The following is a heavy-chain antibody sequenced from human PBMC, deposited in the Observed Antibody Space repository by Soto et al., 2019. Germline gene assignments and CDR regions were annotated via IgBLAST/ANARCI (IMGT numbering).Heavy chain of an antibody. J-gene: IGHJ6*02. CDR2: IIPIFGTA. D-gene: IGHD3-3*01. CDR1: GGTFSSSA. CDR3: ARPLRFLEWSTYGMDV. Sequence: QVQLVQSGAEVKKPGSSVKVSCKASGGTFSSSAISWVRQAPGQGLEWMGGIIPIFGTANYAQKFQGRVTITADKSTSTAYMELSSLRSEDTAVYYCARPLRFLEWSTYGMDVWGQGTTVTVSS. V-gene: IGHV1-69*06.